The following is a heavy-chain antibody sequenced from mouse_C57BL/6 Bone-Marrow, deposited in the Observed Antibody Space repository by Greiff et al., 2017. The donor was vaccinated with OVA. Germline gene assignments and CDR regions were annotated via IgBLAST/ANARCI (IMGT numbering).Heavy chain of an antibody. CDR1: GYAFTNYL. Sequence: QVQLKQSGAELVRPGTSVKVSCKASGYAFTNYLIEWVKQRPGQGLEWIGVINPGSGGTNYNEKFKGKATLTADKSSSTAYMQLSSLTSEDSAVYFWARWGYYGSSPWVGYWGQGTLVTVSA. D-gene: IGHD1-1*01. V-gene: IGHV1-54*01. CDR2: INPGSGGT. J-gene: IGHJ3*01. CDR3: ARWGYYGSSPWVGY.